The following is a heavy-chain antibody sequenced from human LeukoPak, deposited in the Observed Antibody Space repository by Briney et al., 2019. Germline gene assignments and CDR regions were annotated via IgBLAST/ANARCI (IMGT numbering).Heavy chain of an antibody. CDR2: INGGGDT. CDR1: GIHVSNDY. D-gene: IGHD3-22*01. CDR3: ARDSHKLHSSAYFYFFDF. V-gene: IGHV3-53*05. Sequence: GGSLQLSCAAAGIHVSNDYKGGGRPAPGKGLEDVSIINGGGDTFYADSVKGRFTISRDNSKNTLYLQMNSLRAEDTAVYYCARDSHKLHSSAYFYFFDFWGQGTLVSVSS. J-gene: IGHJ4*02.